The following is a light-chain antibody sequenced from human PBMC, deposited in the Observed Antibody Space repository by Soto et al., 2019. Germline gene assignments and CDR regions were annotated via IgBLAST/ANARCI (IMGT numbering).Light chain of an antibody. V-gene: IGLV2-8*01. CDR2: EVS. CDR1: SIDVGGYNY. Sequence: QSALTQPPSASGSPGQSVTISCTGTSIDVGGYNYVSWYQQHPGKAPKLMIYEVSKRPSGVPDRFSGSKSGNTASLTVSGLQAEDEADYYCSSYAGSTYVIGTGTKVTAL. CDR3: SSYAGSTYV. J-gene: IGLJ1*01.